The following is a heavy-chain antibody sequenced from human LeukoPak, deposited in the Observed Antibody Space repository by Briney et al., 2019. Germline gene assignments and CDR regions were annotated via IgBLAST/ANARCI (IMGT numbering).Heavy chain of an antibody. D-gene: IGHD2/OR15-2a*01. CDR2: IGSDNKP. V-gene: IGHV3-23*05. Sequence: GGSLRLSCEASGFTFSAYAMTWVRQAPGKGLEWVSSIGSDNKPHYSESVKGRFTISRDNSKNTLSLQMNSLRAEDTAIYYCAKGESKDYLNYFDYLNYFDHWGQGALVTVSS. CDR3: AKGESKDYLNYFDYLNYFDH. CDR1: GFTFSAYA. J-gene: IGHJ4*02.